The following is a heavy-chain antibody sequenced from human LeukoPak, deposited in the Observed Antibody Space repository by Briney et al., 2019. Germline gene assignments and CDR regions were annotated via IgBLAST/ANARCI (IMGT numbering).Heavy chain of an antibody. CDR1: GFTFDDYA. CDR3: AKEHVATNPSIHNYYMDV. Sequence: GGSLRLSCAASGFTFDDYAMHWVRQAPGKGLEWVSLISWDGGSTYYADSVKGRFTISRDNSKNSLYLQMNSLRAEDTALYYCAKEHVATNPSIHNYYMDVWGKGTTVTVSS. CDR2: ISWDGGST. D-gene: IGHD5-12*01. V-gene: IGHV3-43D*03. J-gene: IGHJ6*03.